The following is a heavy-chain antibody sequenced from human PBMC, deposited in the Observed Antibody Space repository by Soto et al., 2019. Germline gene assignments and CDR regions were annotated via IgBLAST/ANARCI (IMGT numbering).Heavy chain of an antibody. Sequence: GASVKVSCKAPGYSFTNYGFCWVRQVPGQGLEWMGYISPSSGYTTYAPNLQERVIMTTDSSTTTVYMELRSLTSDDTAVYYCAREMWTRSGPQNFFDYWGQGALVTVSS. CDR2: ISPSSGYT. J-gene: IGHJ4*02. V-gene: IGHV1-18*01. D-gene: IGHD6-25*01. CDR3: AREMWTRSGPQNFFDY. CDR1: GYSFTNYG.